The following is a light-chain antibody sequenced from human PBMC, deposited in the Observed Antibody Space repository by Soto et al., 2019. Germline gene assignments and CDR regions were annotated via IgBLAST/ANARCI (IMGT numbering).Light chain of an antibody. CDR3: SSYAGSNNYV. CDR1: SSNVGTNT. CDR2: GNN. J-gene: IGLJ1*01. V-gene: IGLV1-44*01. Sequence: QSVLTQPPSASGTPGQRVTISCSGSSSNVGTNTVHWYQHLPGTAPKLLIYGNNQRPSGVPDRFSGSSSGTSASLAISGLRSEDESDYFCSSYAGSNNYVFGTGTKLTVL.